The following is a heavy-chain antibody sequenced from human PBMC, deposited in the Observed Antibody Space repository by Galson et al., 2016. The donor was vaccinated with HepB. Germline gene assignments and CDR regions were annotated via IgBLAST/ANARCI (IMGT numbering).Heavy chain of an antibody. J-gene: IGHJ5*02. Sequence: SVKVSCKASDYTFTKFGISWVRQAPGQGLEWMGWISGDNENTNYAPKFQDRVTLTADTSTTTVYMELRSLRPDDTAVYYCARDSIANIVSVPPADNWFDPWGQGTLVTVSS. CDR3: ARDSIANIVSVPPADNWFDP. CDR2: ISGDNENT. CDR1: DYTFTKFG. D-gene: IGHD2-2*01. V-gene: IGHV1-18*01.